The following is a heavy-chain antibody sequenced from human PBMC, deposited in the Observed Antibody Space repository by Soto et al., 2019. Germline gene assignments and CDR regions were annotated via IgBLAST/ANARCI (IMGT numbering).Heavy chain of an antibody. D-gene: IGHD6-19*01. CDR3: ARERAYGWYWFDT. V-gene: IGHV1-69*05. J-gene: IGHJ5*02. CDR2: IIPIFGTA. CDR1: GGTFSSYA. Sequence: SGKVSCKASGGTFSSYAISWVRQAPGQGLEWMGGIIPIFGTANYAQKFQGRVTMTTDESISTAYMELRSLRSEDTAVYYCARERAYGWYWFDTSGQGTLVTVSS.